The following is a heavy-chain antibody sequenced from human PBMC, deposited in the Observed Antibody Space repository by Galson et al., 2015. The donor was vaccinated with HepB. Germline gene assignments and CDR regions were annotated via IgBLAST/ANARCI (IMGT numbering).Heavy chain of an antibody. Sequence: SVKVSCKASGYTFTGYYMHWVRQAPGQGLEWMGWINPNSGGTNYAQKFQGRVTMTRDTSISTAYMELSRLRSDDTAVYYCARGPITIFGAEYLLVSYYYMDVWGKGTTVTVSS. CDR3: ARGPITIFGAEYLLVSYYYMDV. CDR2: INPNSGGT. CDR1: GYTFTGYY. D-gene: IGHD3-3*01. V-gene: IGHV1-2*02. J-gene: IGHJ6*03.